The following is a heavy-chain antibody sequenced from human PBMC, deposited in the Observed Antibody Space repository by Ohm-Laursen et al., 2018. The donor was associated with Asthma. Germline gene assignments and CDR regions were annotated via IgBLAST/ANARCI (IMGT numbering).Heavy chain of an antibody. CDR3: VRDTRFAFHF. CDR2: ISSSSSYI. V-gene: IGHV3-21*01. J-gene: IGHJ3*01. Sequence: GSLRLSCAASGFTFSSYGMHWVRQAPGKGLEWVSSISSSSSYIYYADSVKGRFTISRDNAKNSLYLQMNSLRAEDTAIYYCVRDTRFAFHFWGQGTMVTVSS. CDR1: GFTFSSYG. D-gene: IGHD4-17*01.